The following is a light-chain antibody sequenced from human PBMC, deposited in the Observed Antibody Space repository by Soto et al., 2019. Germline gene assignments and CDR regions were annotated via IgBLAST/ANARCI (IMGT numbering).Light chain of an antibody. Sequence: DIQMTQSPSSLSASVGDRVTINCRASQSVNTYLHWYQQKAGQAPKLLIYAASNLQSGVPSRFSGRGSGTDFTLTVESLQPEDFATYYCQQSYGTPITFGQGTRLEIK. J-gene: IGKJ5*01. CDR3: QQSYGTPIT. CDR1: QSVNTY. V-gene: IGKV1-39*01. CDR2: AAS.